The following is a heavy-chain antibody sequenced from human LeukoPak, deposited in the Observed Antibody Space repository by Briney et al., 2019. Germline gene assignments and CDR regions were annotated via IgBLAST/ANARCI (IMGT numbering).Heavy chain of an antibody. D-gene: IGHD5-12*01. Sequence: GESLKISCKGSGYSFTSYWIGWVRQMPGKGLECMGIIYPGDSDTRYSPSFQGQVTISADKSISTAYLQWSSLKASYTAMYYCARHLNGYSGYAALDYWGQGTLVTVSS. CDR2: IYPGDSDT. V-gene: IGHV5-51*01. CDR1: GYSFTSYW. CDR3: ARHLNGYSGYAALDY. J-gene: IGHJ4*02.